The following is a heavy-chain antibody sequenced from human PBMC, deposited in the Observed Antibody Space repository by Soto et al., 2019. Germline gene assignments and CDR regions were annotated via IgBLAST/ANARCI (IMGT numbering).Heavy chain of an antibody. CDR2: IYHSGST. Sequence: PSETLSHTCAVSGGSISSGGYSWSWIRQPPGKGLEWIGYIYHSGSTYYNPSLKSRVTISVDRSKNQFSLKLSPVTAADTAVYYCARGGADAEEYFDYWGQGTLVTVSS. J-gene: IGHJ4*02. CDR1: GGSISSGGYS. D-gene: IGHD2-15*01. V-gene: IGHV4-30-2*01. CDR3: ARGGADAEEYFDY.